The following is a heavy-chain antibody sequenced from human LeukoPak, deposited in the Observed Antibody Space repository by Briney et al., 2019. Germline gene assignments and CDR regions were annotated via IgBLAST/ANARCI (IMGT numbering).Heavy chain of an antibody. Sequence: ASVKVSCEAAGYTFTTYALHWVRQAPGQGLEWMGWINAGQGYTKYSQRFQGRVTITSDTSASTAYMELSSLRSEDTAVYYCARDDGSSWLLDFWGQGTLVTVSS. CDR2: INAGQGYT. J-gene: IGHJ4*02. CDR1: GYTFTTYA. V-gene: IGHV1-3*01. CDR3: ARDDGSSWLLDF. D-gene: IGHD6-13*01.